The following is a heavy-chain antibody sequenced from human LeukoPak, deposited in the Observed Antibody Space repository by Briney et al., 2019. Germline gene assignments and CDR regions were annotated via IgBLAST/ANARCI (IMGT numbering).Heavy chain of an antibody. CDR3: ARGRYESTRLSAYYYYYMDV. Sequence: PSETLSLTCAVSGYSISSGYYWGWIRQPAGKGLEWIGRIYTSGSTIYNPSLKSRVTMSVDTSKNQFSLKLSSVTAADTAVYYCARGRYESTRLSAYYYYYMDVWGKGTTVTVSS. CDR2: IYTSGST. V-gene: IGHV4-4*07. CDR1: GYSISSGYY. J-gene: IGHJ6*03. D-gene: IGHD1-14*01.